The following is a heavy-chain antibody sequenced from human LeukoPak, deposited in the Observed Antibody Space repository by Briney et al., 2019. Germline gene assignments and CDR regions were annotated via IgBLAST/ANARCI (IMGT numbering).Heavy chain of an antibody. CDR3: ARLGDSSGYYGVDY. CDR2: IKHDGSER. J-gene: IGHJ4*02. V-gene: IGHV3-7*01. Sequence: PGGSLRLSCVASGFTFSNYWMSWVRQAPGKGLEWVANIKHDGSERYVVDSVKGRFTISRDNARNSLHLQMNSLRAEDTAVYYCARLGDSSGYYGVDYWGQGTLVTVSS. CDR1: GFTFSNYW. D-gene: IGHD3-22*01.